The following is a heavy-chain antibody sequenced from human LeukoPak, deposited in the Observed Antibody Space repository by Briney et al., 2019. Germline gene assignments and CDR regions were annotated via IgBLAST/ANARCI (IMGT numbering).Heavy chain of an antibody. CDR1: GFTFNNYA. J-gene: IGHJ5*02. V-gene: IGHV3-23*01. CDR3: AKEGRLTIFGVVFNWFDP. Sequence: GGSLRLSCAASGFTFNNYAMSWARQAPGKGLEWVSAISGSGDSTYYADSVKGRFTISRDISKNTLYLQMNSLRAEDTAVYYCAKEGRLTIFGVVFNWFDPWGQGTLVTVSS. CDR2: ISGSGDST. D-gene: IGHD3-3*01.